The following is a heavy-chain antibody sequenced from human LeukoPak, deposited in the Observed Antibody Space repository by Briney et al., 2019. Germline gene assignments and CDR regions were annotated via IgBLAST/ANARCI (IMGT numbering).Heavy chain of an antibody. V-gene: IGHV3-33*01. D-gene: IGHD3-9*01. Sequence: GGSLRLSCAASGFTFSSYGMHWVRQAPGKGLEWVAVIWYDGSNKYYADSVKGRFTISRDNSKNTLYLQMNSLRAEDTAVYYCAGGQYYDILTGYYNQNYYYYGMDVWGQGTTVTVSS. CDR2: IWYDGSNK. J-gene: IGHJ6*02. CDR3: AGGQYYDILTGYYNQNYYYYGMDV. CDR1: GFTFSSYG.